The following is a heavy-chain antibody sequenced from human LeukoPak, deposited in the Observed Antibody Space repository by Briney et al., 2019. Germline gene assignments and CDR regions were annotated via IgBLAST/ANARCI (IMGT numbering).Heavy chain of an antibody. CDR3: ASADQRNYDFWSGYYSEYGMDV. CDR2: IYYSGST. CDR1: GGSISSGGYY. V-gene: IGHV4-31*03. D-gene: IGHD3-3*01. Sequence: SETLSLTCTVSGGSISSGGYYWSWIRQHPGKGLEWIGYIYYSGSTYYNPSLKSRVTISVDTSKNQFSLKLSSVTAADTAVCYCASADQRNYDFWSGYYSEYGMDVWGQGTTVTVSS. J-gene: IGHJ6*02.